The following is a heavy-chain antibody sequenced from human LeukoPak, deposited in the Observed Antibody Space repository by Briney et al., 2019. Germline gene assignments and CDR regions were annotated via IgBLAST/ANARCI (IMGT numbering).Heavy chain of an antibody. CDR3: GSPRTFSGRNVLDM. J-gene: IGHJ3*02. V-gene: IGHV3-74*01. D-gene: IGHD3-10*02. CDR1: GFTFSTYW. CDR2: INSDGRTT. Sequence: PGGPLRLSCAAAGFTFSTYWMHWVRQVPGKGLVWVSRINSDGRTTGYADSVKGRFTISRDNAKNTLYLQMNSLRVEDTAVYYCGSPRTFSGRNVLDMWGQGTMVTVSS.